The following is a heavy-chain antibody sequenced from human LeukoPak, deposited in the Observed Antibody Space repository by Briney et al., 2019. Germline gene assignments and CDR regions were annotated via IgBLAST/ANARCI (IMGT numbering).Heavy chain of an antibody. CDR2: ISSSGSTI. CDR3: ARWTAAPAGGYFDY. CDR1: GFTFSDYY. Sequence: PGGSLRLSCAASGFTFSDYYISWIRQAPGKGLEWVSYISSSGSTIYFADSVKGRFTISRDNAKNSLYLQMNSLRAEDTAVYYCARWTAAPAGGYFDYWGQGTLVTVSS. D-gene: IGHD1-14*01. J-gene: IGHJ4*02. V-gene: IGHV3-11*01.